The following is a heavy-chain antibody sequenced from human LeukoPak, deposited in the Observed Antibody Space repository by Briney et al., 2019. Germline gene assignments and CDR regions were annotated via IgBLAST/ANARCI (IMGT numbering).Heavy chain of an antibody. J-gene: IGHJ6*03. V-gene: IGHV4-34*01. Sequence: PSETLSLTCAVYGESFSGYYWSWIRQPPGKGLEWIGEINHSGSTNYNPSLKSRVTISVDTSKNQFSLKLSSVTAADTAVYYCARVRKDIQSMVRGQNYYYYYMDVWGKGTTVTISS. CDR2: INHSGST. D-gene: IGHD3-10*01. CDR3: ARVRKDIQSMVRGQNYYYYYMDV. CDR1: GESFSGYY.